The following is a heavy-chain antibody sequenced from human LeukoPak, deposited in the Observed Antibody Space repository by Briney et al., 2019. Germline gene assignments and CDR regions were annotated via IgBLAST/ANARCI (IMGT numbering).Heavy chain of an antibody. J-gene: IGHJ4*02. D-gene: IGHD6-19*01. CDR1: GGSISSTSYY. CDR2: IYDSGST. CDR3: GRREGYSSVDD. V-gene: IGHV4-39*01. Sequence: SGTLSLTCTVSGGSISSTSYYCGWIRHPPGKGREWGRSIYDSGSTYYNPSRKRRVTISVKTSKNQFCLKLSCVNAATPAVYYWGRREGYSSVDDWGQGTLVTVSS.